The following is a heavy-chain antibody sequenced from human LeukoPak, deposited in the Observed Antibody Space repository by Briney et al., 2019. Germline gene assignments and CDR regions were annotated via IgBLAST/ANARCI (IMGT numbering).Heavy chain of an antibody. CDR2: ISGSGGST. CDR1: GFTFSNAW. CDR3: AKDGYYYDSSGYYVY. Sequence: GGSLRLSCAASGFTFSNAWMNWVRQAPGKGLEWVSAISGSGGSTYYADSVKGRFTISRDNSKNTLYLQMNSLRAEDTAVYYCAKDGYYYDSSGYYVYWGQGTLVTVSS. J-gene: IGHJ4*02. V-gene: IGHV3-23*01. D-gene: IGHD3-22*01.